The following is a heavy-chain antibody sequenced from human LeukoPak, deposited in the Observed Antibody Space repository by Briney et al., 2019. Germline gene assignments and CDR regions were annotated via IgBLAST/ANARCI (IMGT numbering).Heavy chain of an antibody. CDR3: AKDARFYEGGFGHYYFDY. J-gene: IGHJ4*02. Sequence: GGSLRLSCAASGFTFSSYAMSWVRQAPGKGLEWVSTVSANDGSTYYADSAKGRFITSRDNSKNTLYLQMNSLRAEDTAVYYCAKDARFYEGGFGHYYFDYWGQGTLVTVSS. CDR1: GFTFSSYA. V-gene: IGHV3-23*01. CDR2: VSANDGST. D-gene: IGHD3-10*01.